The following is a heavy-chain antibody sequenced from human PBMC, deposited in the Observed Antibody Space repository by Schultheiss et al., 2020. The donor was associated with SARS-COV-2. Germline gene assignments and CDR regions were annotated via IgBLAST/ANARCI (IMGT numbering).Heavy chain of an antibody. Sequence: GGSLRLSCAASGFTFSDYYMNWVRQAPGKGLEWVSSISRRSTKYYADSVKGRFTISRDNAKNSLYLQMNSLRAEDTAVYYCARDPYQLPFRGGFDPWGQGTLVTVSS. V-gene: IGHV3-69-1*01. D-gene: IGHD2-2*01. CDR2: ISRRSTK. CDR1: GFTFSDYY. CDR3: ARDPYQLPFRGGFDP. J-gene: IGHJ5*02.